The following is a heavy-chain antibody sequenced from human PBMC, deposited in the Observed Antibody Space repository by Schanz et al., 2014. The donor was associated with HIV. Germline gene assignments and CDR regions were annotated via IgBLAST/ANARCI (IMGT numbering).Heavy chain of an antibody. Sequence: QVQLQESGPGLVKPSETLSLTCAVSGGSISGYYWSWIRQPAGKGLEWIGRSGSSDYNPSHKSRVSMSVDTAKNQTSLEMKSVTAADTAVYYCARDRVGAYGDYAGWFDPWGQGTLVTVSS. J-gene: IGHJ5*02. V-gene: IGHV4-4*07. CDR1: GGSISGYY. CDR2: SGSS. CDR3: ARDRVGAYGDYAGWFDP. D-gene: IGHD4-17*01.